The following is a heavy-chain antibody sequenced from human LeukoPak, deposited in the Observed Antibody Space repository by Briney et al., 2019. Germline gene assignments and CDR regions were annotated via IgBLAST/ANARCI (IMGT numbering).Heavy chain of an antibody. Sequence: SETLSLTCTVSGGSISNYYWSWIRQPPGKGLEWIGEINHSGSTNYNPSLKSRVTISVDTSKNQFSLKLSSVTAADTAVYYCARVRDTAHIRNYMDIWGKGTTVTVSS. CDR2: INHSGST. J-gene: IGHJ6*03. CDR1: GGSISNYY. V-gene: IGHV4-34*01. CDR3: ARVRDTAHIRNYMDI. D-gene: IGHD5-18*01.